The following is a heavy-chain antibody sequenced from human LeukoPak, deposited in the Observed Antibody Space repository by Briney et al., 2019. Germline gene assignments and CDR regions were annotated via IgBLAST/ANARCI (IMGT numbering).Heavy chain of an antibody. D-gene: IGHD3-3*01. CDR2: ISGRGGST. CDR1: GFTFSSYA. CDR3: AKSIRFLEWLLN. V-gene: IGHV3-23*01. Sequence: GGSLRLSCAASGFTFSSYAMSWVRQAPGKGLEWVSAISGRGGSTYYADSVKGRFTISRDNSKNTLYLQMNSLRAEDTAVYYCAKSIRFLEWLLNWGQGTLVTVSS. J-gene: IGHJ4*02.